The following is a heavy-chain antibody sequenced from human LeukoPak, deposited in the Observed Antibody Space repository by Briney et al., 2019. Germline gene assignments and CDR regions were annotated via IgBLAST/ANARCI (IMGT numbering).Heavy chain of an antibody. CDR1: GFTFSSYS. CDR2: ISSSSSYI. CDR3: ARTKIAAAGTGGFDY. D-gene: IGHD6-13*01. V-gene: IGHV3-21*01. J-gene: IGHJ4*02. Sequence: GGSLRLSCAASGFTFSSYSMNWVRQAPGKGLEWVSSISSSSSYIYYADSVKGRFTISRDNAKNSLYLQMNSLRAEDTAVYYCARTKIAAAGTGGFDYWGQGTLVTGSS.